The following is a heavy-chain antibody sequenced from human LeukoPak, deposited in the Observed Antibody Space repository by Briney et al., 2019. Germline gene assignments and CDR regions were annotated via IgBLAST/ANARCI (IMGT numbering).Heavy chain of an antibody. J-gene: IGHJ4*02. CDR3: VGSLWGYQFDY. CDR1: GFTVSSNY. D-gene: IGHD3-16*01. Sequence: PGGSLRLSCAASGFTVSSNYISWVRQAPEKGLEWVSVIYNTGATYYADSVKGRFTISRDNSKNAVYLQMNSLRTEDTAVYYCVGSLWGYQFDYWGQGPLVTVSS. V-gene: IGHV3-66*02. CDR2: IYNTGAT.